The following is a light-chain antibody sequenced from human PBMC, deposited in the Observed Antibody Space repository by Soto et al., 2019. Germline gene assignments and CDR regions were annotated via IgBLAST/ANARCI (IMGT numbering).Light chain of an antibody. Sequence: QSALTQPASVSGSPGQSITTSCTGTSSDVGGYNYVSWYQQHPGKAPKLMIYEVSNRPSGVSNRFSGSKSGHTASLTISGLQSEDEADYFCTSYTSSTTLDVFGTGTKVTVL. CDR3: TSYTSSTTLDV. V-gene: IGLV2-14*01. J-gene: IGLJ1*01. CDR2: EVS. CDR1: SSDVGGYNY.